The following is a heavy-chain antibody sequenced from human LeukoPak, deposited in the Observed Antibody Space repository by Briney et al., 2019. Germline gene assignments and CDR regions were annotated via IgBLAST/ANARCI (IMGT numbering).Heavy chain of an antibody. D-gene: IGHD3-16*01. CDR3: ARDTSEGDYAWWFDP. V-gene: IGHV1-46*01. Sequence: ASVKVSCKASGYTFTNYYMHWVRQAPGQGLEWMGIINPSGGSTSYAQKFQGRLTLTRDLSTSTDYMELSSLRSDDTAVYFCARDTSEGDYAWWFDPWGQGTLVTVAS. J-gene: IGHJ5*02. CDR1: GYTFTNYY. CDR2: INPSGGST.